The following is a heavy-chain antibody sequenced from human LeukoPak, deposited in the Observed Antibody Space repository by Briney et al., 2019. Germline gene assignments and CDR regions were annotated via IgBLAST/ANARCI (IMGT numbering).Heavy chain of an antibody. CDR3: ASTLNDYGDTADY. Sequence: SETLSLTCTVSGGSISSYYWSWIRQPPGKGLEWIGYICYSGSTNYNPSLKSRVTISVDTSKNQFSLKLSSVTAADTAVYYCASTLNDYGDTADYWGQGTLVTVSS. CDR1: GGSISSYY. V-gene: IGHV4-59*01. CDR2: ICYSGST. J-gene: IGHJ4*02. D-gene: IGHD4-17*01.